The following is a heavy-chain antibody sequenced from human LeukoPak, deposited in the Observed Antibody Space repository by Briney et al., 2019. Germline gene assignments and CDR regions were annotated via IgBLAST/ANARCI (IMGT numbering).Heavy chain of an antibody. CDR2: IKQDGSDK. CDR3: AGSHHNSGSAYTPFDY. V-gene: IGHV3-7*01. CDR1: GFTFSSYW. D-gene: IGHD3-16*01. Sequence: GGSLRLSCAASGFTFSSYWMSWVRQAPGKGLEWVANIKQDGSDKSYVDSVKGRFTISRDNAKNSLYLQMSSLRAEDTAVYYCAGSHHNSGSAYTPFDYWGQGTLVTVSS. J-gene: IGHJ4*02.